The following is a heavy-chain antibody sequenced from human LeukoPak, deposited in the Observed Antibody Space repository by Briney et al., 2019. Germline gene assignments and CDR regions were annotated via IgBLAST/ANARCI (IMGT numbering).Heavy chain of an antibody. CDR3: ARNDGGLVDY. Sequence: SETLSLTCTVSGGSISSGSYYWSWIRQPAGKGLEWIGRIYTSGSTNYNPSLESRVTISVDTSKNQFSLKLSSVTAADTAVYYCARNDGGLVDYWGQGTLVTVSS. D-gene: IGHD4-23*01. CDR1: GGSISSGSYY. V-gene: IGHV4-61*02. J-gene: IGHJ4*02. CDR2: IYTSGST.